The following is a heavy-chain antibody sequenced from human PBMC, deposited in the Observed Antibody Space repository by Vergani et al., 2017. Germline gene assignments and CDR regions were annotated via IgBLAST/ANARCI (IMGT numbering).Heavy chain of an antibody. CDR1: GFTFSSYA. CDR3: AKAAXCSGGSCYREMGDAFDI. J-gene: IGHJ3*02. D-gene: IGHD2-15*01. Sequence: EVQLLESGGGLVQPGGSLRLSCAASGFTFSSYAMSWVRQAPGKGLEWVSAISGSGGSTYYADSVKGRFTISRDNSKNTLYLQMNSLRAEDTAVYYCAKAAXCSGGSCYREMGDAFDIWGQGTMVTVSS. V-gene: IGHV3-23*01. CDR2: ISGSGGST.